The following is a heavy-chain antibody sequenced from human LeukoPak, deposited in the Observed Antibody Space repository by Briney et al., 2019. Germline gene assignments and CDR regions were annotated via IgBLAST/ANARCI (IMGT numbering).Heavy chain of an antibody. CDR2: IYHSGST. J-gene: IGHJ3*02. CDR1: GGSISSSNW. CDR3: AIGLSSGAFDI. V-gene: IGHV4-4*02. D-gene: IGHD3/OR15-3a*01. Sequence: SETLSLTCAVSGGSISSSNWWSWVRQPPGKGLEWIGEIYHSGSTNYNPSLKSRVTISVDTSKNQFSLKLSSVTAADTAVYYCAIGLSSGAFDIWGQGTMVTVSS.